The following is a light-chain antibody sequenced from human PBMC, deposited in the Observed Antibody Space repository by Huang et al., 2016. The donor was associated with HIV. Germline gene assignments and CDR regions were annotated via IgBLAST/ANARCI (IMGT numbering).Light chain of an antibody. V-gene: IGKV1-9*01. J-gene: IGKJ4*01. Sequence: IQLTQSPSSLSASIGDRVTITCRASQDITSYLAWYQQKPGRAPNLLIYAASTLQSWVPSRFSGGGSGTDFTLTISSLQPEDFASYYCQQLNTYPPTFGGGTKVEI. CDR2: AAS. CDR3: QQLNTYPPT. CDR1: QDITSY.